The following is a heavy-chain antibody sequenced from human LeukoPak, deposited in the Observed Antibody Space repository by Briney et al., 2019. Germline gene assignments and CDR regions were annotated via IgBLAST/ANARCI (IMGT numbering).Heavy chain of an antibody. J-gene: IGHJ4*02. V-gene: IGHV3-74*01. CDR1: GFTFSRYY. D-gene: IGHD6-13*01. CDR3: TRVFAGDEYSSSGY. Sequence: GGSLRLSCAASGFTFSRYYMHWVRQAPGKGLVWVSRIDSDGSGTTYADSVKGRFTVSRDNAKNTLYLQMNSLRVEDTAMYYCTRVFAGDEYSSSGYWGQGTLVTVSS. CDR2: IDSDGSGT.